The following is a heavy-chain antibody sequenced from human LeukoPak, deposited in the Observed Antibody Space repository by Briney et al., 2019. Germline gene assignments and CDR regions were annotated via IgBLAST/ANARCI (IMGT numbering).Heavy chain of an antibody. CDR3: ARGTSMPAATNRVVDY. CDR1: GFTFSTYW. J-gene: IGHJ4*02. CDR2: INQDGSEK. V-gene: IGHV3-7*01. D-gene: IGHD6-13*01. Sequence: GGSLRLSCAASGFTFSTYWMNWVRQAPGKGLEWVANINQDGSEKHCVDSVKGRFTTSRDNAKNSLYPQMNSLSADDTAIYYCARGTSMPAATNRVVDYWGQGTLVTVSS.